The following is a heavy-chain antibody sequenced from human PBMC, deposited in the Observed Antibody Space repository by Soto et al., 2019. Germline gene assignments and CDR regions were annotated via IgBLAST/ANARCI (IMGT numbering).Heavy chain of an antibody. CDR1: GFTFSSYW. D-gene: IGHD4-4*01. CDR2: INSDGSST. V-gene: IGHV3-74*01. Sequence: GGSLRLSCAASGFTFSSYWMHWVRQAPGKGLVWVSRINSDGSSTSYADSVKGRFTISRDNAKNTLYLQMNSLRAEDTAVYYCAREVTFFDYYYYMDVWGKGTMVTVSS. CDR3: AREVTFFDYYYYMDV. J-gene: IGHJ6*03.